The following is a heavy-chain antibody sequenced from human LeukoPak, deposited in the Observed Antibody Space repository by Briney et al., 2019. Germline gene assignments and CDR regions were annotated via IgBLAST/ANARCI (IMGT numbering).Heavy chain of an antibody. D-gene: IGHD3-22*01. CDR2: IRYDGSNK. CDR3: AKDHTFSGYHLDY. Sequence: QPGGSLRLSCAASGFTFSSYGMYWVRQAPGKGLEWVAFIRYDGSNKYYADSVKGRFTISRDNSKNTLYLQMNSLRAEDTAVYYCAKDHTFSGYHLDYWGQGTLVTVSS. V-gene: IGHV3-30*02. CDR1: GFTFSSYG. J-gene: IGHJ4*02.